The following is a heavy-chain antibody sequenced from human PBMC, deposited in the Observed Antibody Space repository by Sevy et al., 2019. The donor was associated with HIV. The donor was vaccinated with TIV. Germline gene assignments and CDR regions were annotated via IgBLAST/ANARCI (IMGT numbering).Heavy chain of an antibody. D-gene: IGHD2-15*01. CDR2: IYANGSS. V-gene: IGHV4-4*07. J-gene: IGHJ4*02. CDR3: ARGPLGYCSGSNGPPPGIEY. CDR1: GGSISSYY. Sequence: SETLSLTCAVSGGSISSYYWSWIRQSAGEGLEWIGRIYANGSSNYNPSLNSRVTMSVDTSKNQFSLKLNSVTAADTAGYYCARGPLGYCSGSNGPPPGIEYWGQGTLVTVSS.